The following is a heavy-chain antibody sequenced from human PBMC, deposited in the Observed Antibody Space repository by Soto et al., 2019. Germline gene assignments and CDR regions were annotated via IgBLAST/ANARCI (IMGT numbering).Heavy chain of an antibody. CDR1: GFSLSTSGVG. J-gene: IGHJ5*02. Sequence: SGPTLVNPTQTLTLTCTFSGFSLSTSGVGVGWIRQPPGKALEWLALIYWNDDKRYSPSLKSRLTITKDTSKNQVVLTMTNMDPVDTATYYCAHRRSWDIVVVVAATGWFDPWGQGTLVTAPQ. CDR2: IYWNDDK. CDR3: AHRRSWDIVVVVAATGWFDP. V-gene: IGHV2-5*01. D-gene: IGHD2-15*01.